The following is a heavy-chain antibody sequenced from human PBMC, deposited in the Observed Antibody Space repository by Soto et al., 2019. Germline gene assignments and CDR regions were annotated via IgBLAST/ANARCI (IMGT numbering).Heavy chain of an antibody. J-gene: IGHJ6*02. V-gene: IGHV3-48*02. CDR3: ATVPIVDSAMVGYYYHPYGMPV. CDR2: ISSSSSTI. D-gene: IGHD5-18*01. Sequence: GGSLRLSWAASGVTLSSYGMNWVRQAPGKGLEWVSYISSSSSTIYYADSVKGRFTISRDNAKNSLYLQMNSLRDEDTAVYYCATVPIVDSAMVGYYYHPYGMPVSGQGTTVTVSS. CDR1: GVTLSSYG.